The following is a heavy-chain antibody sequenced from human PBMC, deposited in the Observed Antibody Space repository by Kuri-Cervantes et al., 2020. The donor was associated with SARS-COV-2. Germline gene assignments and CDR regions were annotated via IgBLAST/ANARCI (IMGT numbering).Heavy chain of an antibody. J-gene: IGHJ6*02. V-gene: IGHV1-69*06. CDR1: GGTFSSYA. CDR2: IIPIFGTA. D-gene: IGHD2-8*01. Sequence: SGKVSCKASGGTFSSYAISWVRQAPGQGLEWMGGIIPIFGTANYAQKFQGRVTITADKSTSTAYMELSSLRSEDTAVYYCARGARKKLINIVLMVYARDYGMDVWGQGTTVTVSS. CDR3: ARGARKKLINIVLMVYARDYGMDV.